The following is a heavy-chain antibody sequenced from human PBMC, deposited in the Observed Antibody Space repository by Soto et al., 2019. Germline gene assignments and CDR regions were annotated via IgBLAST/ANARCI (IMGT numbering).Heavy chain of an antibody. Sequence: QVQLRQSGAEVKRPGSSVKVSCEASGGTFSSLGFTWVRQAPGQGLECMGGIIPLSGRTTFAQKFQGRVTITADESTRATYMELTTLTSDDTAMYYCATRGTQGRWLEFSDYWGQGTLVTVSS. D-gene: IGHD5-12*01. CDR1: GGTFSSLG. J-gene: IGHJ4*02. CDR3: ATRGTQGRWLEFSDY. CDR2: IIPLSGRT. V-gene: IGHV1-69*01.